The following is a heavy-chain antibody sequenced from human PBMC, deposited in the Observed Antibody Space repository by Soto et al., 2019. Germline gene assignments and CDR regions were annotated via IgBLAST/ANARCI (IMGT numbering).Heavy chain of an antibody. V-gene: IGHV1-3*01. CDR2: INAYNGNT. CDR3: ARLRPQDDYGDYADY. J-gene: IGHJ4*02. D-gene: IGHD4-17*01. CDR1: GYTFTSYA. Sequence: ASVKVSCKASGYTFTSYAMHWVRQAPGQRLEWMGWINAYNGNTKYAQKLQGRVTMTTDTSTSTAYMELRSLRSDDTAVYYCARLRPQDDYGDYADYWGQGTLVTVSS.